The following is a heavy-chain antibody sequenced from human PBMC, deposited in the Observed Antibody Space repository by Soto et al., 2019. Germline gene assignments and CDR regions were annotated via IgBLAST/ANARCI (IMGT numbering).Heavy chain of an antibody. CDR3: ARGRYFGSGSFIFDP. D-gene: IGHD3-10*01. CDR1: GGSISSGGDY. J-gene: IGHJ5*02. V-gene: IGHV4-31*03. Sequence: QVQLQESGPGLVKPSQTLSLTCTVSGGSISSGGDYWSWIRQHPGKGLEWIGYIYYSGSTYYNPSLKSRVTVLVDTSKTQFSLKVSSVTAADTAIYYCARGRYFGSGSFIFDPWGQGSLVTVSS. CDR2: IYYSGST.